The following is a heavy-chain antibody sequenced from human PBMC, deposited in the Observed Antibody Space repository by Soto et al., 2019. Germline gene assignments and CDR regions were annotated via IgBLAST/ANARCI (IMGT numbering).Heavy chain of an antibody. CDR3: AKDLDYGDFRGRMDV. V-gene: IGHV3-23*01. D-gene: IGHD4-17*01. Sequence: EVQLLESGGGLVQPGGSLRLSCAASGFTFSSYAMSWVRQAPGKGLEWVSAISGSGGSTYYADSVKGRVTISRDNSKNTLYLQMNSLRAEDTAVYDCAKDLDYGDFRGRMDVWGQGTTVTVSS. J-gene: IGHJ6*02. CDR2: ISGSGGST. CDR1: GFTFSSYA.